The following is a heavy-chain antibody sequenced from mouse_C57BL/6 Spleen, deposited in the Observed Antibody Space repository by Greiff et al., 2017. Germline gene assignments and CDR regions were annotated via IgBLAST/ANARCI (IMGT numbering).Heavy chain of an antibody. CDR1: GFSFNTYA. CDR2: IRSKSNNYAT. V-gene: IGHV10-1*01. CDR3: VRHCDYGSGYAMDY. D-gene: IGHD1-1*01. Sequence: EVKLVESGGGLVQPKGSLKLSCAASGFSFNTYAMNWVRQAPGKGLEWVARIRSKSNNYATYYADSVKDRFTISRDDAESMLYLQMNNLKTEDTAMYYCVRHCDYGSGYAMDYWGQGTSVTVSS. J-gene: IGHJ4*01.